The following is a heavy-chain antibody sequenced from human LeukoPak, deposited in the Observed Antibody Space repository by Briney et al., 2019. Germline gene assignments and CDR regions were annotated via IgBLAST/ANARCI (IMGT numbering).Heavy chain of an antibody. D-gene: IGHD6-13*01. J-gene: IGHJ4*02. Sequence: GGSLRLSCAASGFTFSSYAMTWVRQAPGKGLEWVSAISGSGGSTYYADSVKGRFTISRDNSKSTMYLQMNSLRAEDTAVYYCAREGYSSSQYYFDYWGQGTLVTVSS. CDR3: AREGYSSSQYYFDY. CDR2: ISGSGGST. CDR1: GFTFSSYA. V-gene: IGHV3-23*01.